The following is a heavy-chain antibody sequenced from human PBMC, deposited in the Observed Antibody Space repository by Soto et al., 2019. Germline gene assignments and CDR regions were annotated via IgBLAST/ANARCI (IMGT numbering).Heavy chain of an antibody. CDR3: ARGPSSLTSFDY. J-gene: IGHJ4*02. CDR1: GFTFSSYA. D-gene: IGHD2-2*01. Sequence: SLRLSCAASGFTFSSYAMHWVRQAPGKGLEWVAVISYDGSNKYYADSVKGRFTISRDNSKNTLYLQMNSLRAEDTAVYYCARGPSSLTSFDYRGKGARVTVS. V-gene: IGHV3-30-3*01. CDR2: ISYDGSNK.